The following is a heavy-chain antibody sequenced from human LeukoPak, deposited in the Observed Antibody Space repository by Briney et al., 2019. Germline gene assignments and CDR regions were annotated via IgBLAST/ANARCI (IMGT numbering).Heavy chain of an antibody. V-gene: IGHV5-51*01. CDR1: GYSFTSYW. J-gene: IGHJ3*02. D-gene: IGHD2-2*01. Sequence: GESLKISCKGSGYSFTSYWIAWVRQMPGKGLEGMRIIYPGDSDTRYSPSFQGQVTISADKSISTAYLQWSSLKASDTSMYYCARGYIVVVPAALDDAFDIWGQGTMVTVSS. CDR3: ARGYIVVVPAALDDAFDI. CDR2: IYPGDSDT.